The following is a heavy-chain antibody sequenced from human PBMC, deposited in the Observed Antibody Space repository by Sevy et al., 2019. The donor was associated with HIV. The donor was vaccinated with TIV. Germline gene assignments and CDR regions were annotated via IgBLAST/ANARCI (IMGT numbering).Heavy chain of an antibody. J-gene: IGHJ5*02. CDR2: IRSATDGGTT. V-gene: IGHV3-15*07. CDR3: ATLSGNYWGDWLDP. CDR1: AFTFSNDW. Sequence: GGSLRLSCVASAFTFSNDWMTWDRQAPGKGLEWVGHIRSATDGGTTDYAAPVKGRFTISRHDSKNTVYLEMNSLKIEDTGVYFCATLSGNYWGDWLDPWGQGTLVTVSS. D-gene: IGHD5-12*01.